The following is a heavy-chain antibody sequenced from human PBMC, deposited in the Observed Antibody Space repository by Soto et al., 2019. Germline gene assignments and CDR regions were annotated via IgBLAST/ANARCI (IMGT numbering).Heavy chain of an antibody. Sequence: SETLSLTCAVYGGSFSGYYWSWIRQPPGKGLEWIGEINHSGSTNYNPSLKSRVTISVDTSKNQFSLKLSSVTAADTAVYYCARXGGYGAYHLYYYDWMQVWGQETTVTASS. CDR1: GGSFSGYY. CDR3: ARXGGYGAYHLYYYDWMQV. D-gene: IGHD4-17*01. J-gene: IGHJ6*02. V-gene: IGHV4-34*01. CDR2: INHSGST.